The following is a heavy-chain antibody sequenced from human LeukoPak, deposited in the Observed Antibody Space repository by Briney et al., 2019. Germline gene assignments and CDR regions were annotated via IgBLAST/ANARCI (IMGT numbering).Heavy chain of an antibody. CDR3: ARGRQEVSMIVVVMTAVSYYLDV. CDR1: GGSFSGYY. J-gene: IGHJ6*03. D-gene: IGHD3-22*01. Sequence: SGTLSLTCAVYGGSFSGYYWTWIRQAPGKGLEWIGEINPSGRISYNPSLKSRLTISVDASKNQFSLNLRSLTAADTAVYYCARGRQEVSMIVVVMTAVSYYLDVWGKGTTVTIS. V-gene: IGHV4-34*01. CDR2: INPSGRI.